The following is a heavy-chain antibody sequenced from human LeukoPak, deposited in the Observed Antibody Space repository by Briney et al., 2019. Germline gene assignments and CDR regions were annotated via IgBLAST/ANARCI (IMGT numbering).Heavy chain of an antibody. CDR1: GFTFSSYA. CDR2: ISYDGSNK. V-gene: IGHV3-30-3*01. CDR3: ARDLDYYDSSGYYWEC. Sequence: GGSLRLSCAASGFTFSSYAMHWVRQAPGKGLEWVTVISYDGSNKYFADSVKGRFTISRDNSKNTLYLQMNSLRAEDTAVYYCARDLDYYDSSGYYWECWGQGTLVTVSS. D-gene: IGHD3-22*01. J-gene: IGHJ4*02.